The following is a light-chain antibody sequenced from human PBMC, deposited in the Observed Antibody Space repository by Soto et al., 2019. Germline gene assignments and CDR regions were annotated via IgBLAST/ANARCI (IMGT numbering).Light chain of an antibody. CDR3: QQYGSSLGFT. CDR2: GAS. J-gene: IGKJ3*01. CDR1: QSVSSSY. Sequence: EIVLTQSPGTLSLSPGERATLSCRASQSVSSSYLAWYQQKPGPAPRLLIYGASSRSTGVPHRFSGSGSAADFSITIIRLEPEDVAVYYCQQYGSSLGFTFGPGTKVDIK. V-gene: IGKV3-20*01.